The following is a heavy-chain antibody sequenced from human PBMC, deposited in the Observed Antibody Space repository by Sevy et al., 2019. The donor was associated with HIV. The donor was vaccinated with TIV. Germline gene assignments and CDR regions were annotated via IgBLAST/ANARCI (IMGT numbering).Heavy chain of an antibody. Sequence: SETLSLTCAVYGGSFSGYYWSWIRQPPGKGLEWIGEINHSGSTNYNPSLKSRVTISVDTSKNQFSLKLNSVTAADTAVYYCARGLMVGDTAMVMSSYYYGMDVWGQGTTVTVSS. CDR2: INHSGST. CDR1: GGSFSGYY. V-gene: IGHV4-34*01. CDR3: ARGLMVGDTAMVMSSYYYGMDV. J-gene: IGHJ6*02. D-gene: IGHD5-18*01.